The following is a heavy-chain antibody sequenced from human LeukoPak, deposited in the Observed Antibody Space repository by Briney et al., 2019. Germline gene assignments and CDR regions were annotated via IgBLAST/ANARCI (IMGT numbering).Heavy chain of an antibody. CDR2: IWYDGSNK. CDR3: ARDRVAAAENWFDP. D-gene: IGHD6-13*01. V-gene: IGHV3-33*01. CDR1: GFTFSSYG. J-gene: IGHJ5*02. Sequence: GGSLRLSCAASGFTFSSYGMHWVRQAPGKGLEWVAVIWYDGSNKYYADSVKGRFTISRDNSKNTLYLQMNSLRAEDTAVYYCARDRVAAAENWFDPWGQGTLVTISS.